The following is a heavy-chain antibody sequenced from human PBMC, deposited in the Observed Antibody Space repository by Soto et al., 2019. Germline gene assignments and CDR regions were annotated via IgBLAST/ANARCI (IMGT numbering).Heavy chain of an antibody. D-gene: IGHD6-13*01. V-gene: IGHV4-61*01. CDR3: ARSLAGYSSRGMDV. J-gene: IGHJ6*02. Sequence: SETLSLTCTVSGGSVSGGSHYWSWIRQPPGKGLEWIGYIYVSGNTNYNPSLKSRVTISVDTPKNQFSLKLSSVTAADTAVYYCARSLAGYSSRGMDVWGQGTTVTVSS. CDR2: IYVSGNT. CDR1: GGSVSGGSHY.